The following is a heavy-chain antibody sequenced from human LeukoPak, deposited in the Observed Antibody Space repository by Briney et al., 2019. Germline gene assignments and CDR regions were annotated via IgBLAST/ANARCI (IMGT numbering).Heavy chain of an antibody. J-gene: IGHJ6*02. CDR2: IKHSGST. CDR1: GGSFSGYY. CDR3: ARDGLLRFLEWSPLSGFYYYYGMDV. V-gene: IGHV4-34*01. D-gene: IGHD3-3*01. Sequence: SETLSLTCAVYGGSFSGYYGSGIRRPPGKGLEGIGEIKHSGSTNYNPSLKRRVTISVDTSKNEFSLQLSSVTAADKAVYYCARDGLLRFLEWSPLSGFYYYYGMDVWGQGTTVTVSS.